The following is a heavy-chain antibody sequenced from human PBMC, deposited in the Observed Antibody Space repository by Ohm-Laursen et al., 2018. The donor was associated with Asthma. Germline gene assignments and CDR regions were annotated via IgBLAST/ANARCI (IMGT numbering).Heavy chain of an antibody. D-gene: IGHD5-12*01. CDR2: VYHSGSS. V-gene: IGHV4-4*03. J-gene: IGHJ5*02. CDR1: GGSIRSSNW. CDR3: ARVGFFETSAYFETFDP. Sequence: PVTLSLTCAVSGGSIRSSNWWSWVRQPPGKGLEWIGEVYHSGSSKYNPSLHSRVTISVDESKSQFSLRLSSVTAADTAVYYCARVGFFETSAYFETFDPWGQGTLVTVSS.